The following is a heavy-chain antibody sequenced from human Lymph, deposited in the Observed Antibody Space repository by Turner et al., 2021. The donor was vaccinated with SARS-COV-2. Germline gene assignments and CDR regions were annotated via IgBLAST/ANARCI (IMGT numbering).Heavy chain of an antibody. CDR2: IWYDASNK. D-gene: IGHD1-26*01. CDR1: GFTFSRYG. J-gene: IGHJ4*02. Sequence: QVQLVESGGGVVQPGRSLRLSCAASGFTFSRYGSHWARQAPAKGLEWVAVIWYDASNKYYADAGKGRFTISRDNSKNTVYLQMNSLRAEDTAVYYCARDGAVGATTGLDYWGQGTLVTVSS. CDR3: ARDGAVGATTGLDY. V-gene: IGHV3-33*01.